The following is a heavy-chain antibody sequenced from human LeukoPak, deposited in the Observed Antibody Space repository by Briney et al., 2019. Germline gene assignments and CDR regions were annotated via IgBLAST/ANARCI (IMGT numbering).Heavy chain of an antibody. CDR1: GFTFSTYE. J-gene: IGHJ5*02. CDR3: AKDLLRYDILTGPVNWFDP. D-gene: IGHD3-9*01. V-gene: IGHV3-48*03. CDR2: ISNSGSSI. Sequence: GGSLRLSCTASGFTFSTYEVNWVRQAPGKGLEWVSYISNSGSSISYADSVKGRFTISRDNAKNSAFLQMNSLRVEDTAVYYCAKDLLRYDILTGPVNWFDPWGQGTLVTVSS.